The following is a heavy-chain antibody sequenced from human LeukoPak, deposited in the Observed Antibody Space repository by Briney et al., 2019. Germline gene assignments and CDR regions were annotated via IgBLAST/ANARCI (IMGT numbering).Heavy chain of an antibody. V-gene: IGHV1-2*02. CDR1: GYTFTSYG. Sequence: ASVKVSCKASGYTFTSYGISWVRQAPGQGLEWMGWINPNSGGTNYAQKFQGRVTMTRDTSISTAYMELSRLRSDDTAVYYCARDLGIVVVTAMLDYWGQGTLVTVSS. J-gene: IGHJ4*02. D-gene: IGHD2-21*02. CDR3: ARDLGIVVVTAMLDY. CDR2: INPNSGGT.